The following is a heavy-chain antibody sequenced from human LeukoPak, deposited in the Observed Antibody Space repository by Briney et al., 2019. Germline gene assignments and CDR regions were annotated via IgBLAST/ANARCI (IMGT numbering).Heavy chain of an antibody. D-gene: IGHD4-17*01. J-gene: IGHJ4*02. CDR3: ARDYGDYNFDY. CDR2: INSDGSST. Sequence: PGGSLRLSCAASGFTFSSYWMHWVRQAPGKGLVWVSRINSDGSSTSYADSVKGRFTISRDNAKNTPYLQMNSLRAEDTAVYYCARDYGDYNFDYWGQGTLVTVSS. CDR1: GFTFSSYW. V-gene: IGHV3-74*01.